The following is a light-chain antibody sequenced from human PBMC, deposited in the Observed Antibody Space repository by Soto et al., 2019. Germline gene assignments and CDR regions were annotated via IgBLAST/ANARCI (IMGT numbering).Light chain of an antibody. CDR3: ATWDDSLSGPV. CDR1: TSNIGSSS. J-gene: IGLJ2*01. Sequence: QSVLRQPPSASGTPGQSVTISCSGSTSNIGSSSVYWYQQLPGTAPKVFIYENNRRPSGVPDRFSGSKSGTSASLAISGLRSDDEADYYCATWDDSLSGPVFGGGTQLTVL. CDR2: ENN. V-gene: IGLV1-47*01.